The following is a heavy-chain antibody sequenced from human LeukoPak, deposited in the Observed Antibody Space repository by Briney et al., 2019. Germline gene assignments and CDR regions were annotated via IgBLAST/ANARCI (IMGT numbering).Heavy chain of an antibody. CDR1: GGTFSSYA. J-gene: IGHJ5*02. Sequence: SVKVSCKASGGTFSSYAFSWVRQAPGQGLEWMGGIIPIFGTANYAQKFQGRVTITADESTNTAYMELSSLRSEDTAVYYCARGADIVVVPAAIKPGYWFDPWGQGTLVTVSS. D-gene: IGHD2-2*02. CDR3: ARGADIVVVPAAIKPGYWFDP. V-gene: IGHV1-69*01. CDR2: IIPIFGTA.